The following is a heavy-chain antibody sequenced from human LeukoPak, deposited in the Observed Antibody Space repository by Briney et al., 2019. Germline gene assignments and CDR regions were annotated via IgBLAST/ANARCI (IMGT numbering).Heavy chain of an antibody. CDR3: ARIVVAHLFDP. D-gene: IGHD2-2*01. J-gene: IGHJ5*02. CDR2: IIPIFGTA. Sequence: SVKVSCKASGGTFSSYAISWVRQAPGQGLEWMGGIIPIFGTANYAQKFQGRVTITADKSTSTAYMELSSLRSEDTAVYYCARIVVAHLFDPWGQGTLDTVSS. CDR1: GGTFSSYA. V-gene: IGHV1-69*06.